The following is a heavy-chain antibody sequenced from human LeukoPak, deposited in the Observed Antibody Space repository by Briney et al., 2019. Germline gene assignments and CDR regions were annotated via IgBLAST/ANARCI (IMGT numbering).Heavy chain of an antibody. V-gene: IGHV4-59*01. Sequence: TSETLSLTCTVSGGSISSYYWSWIRQPPGKGLGWIAYIYYSGSTNYNPSLKSRVTISIDTSKNQFSLKLNSVTAADTAVYYCARGLIRQSAFDIWGQGTMVTVSS. CDR3: ARGLIRQSAFDI. CDR1: GGSISSYY. D-gene: IGHD2-8*01. J-gene: IGHJ3*02. CDR2: IYYSGST.